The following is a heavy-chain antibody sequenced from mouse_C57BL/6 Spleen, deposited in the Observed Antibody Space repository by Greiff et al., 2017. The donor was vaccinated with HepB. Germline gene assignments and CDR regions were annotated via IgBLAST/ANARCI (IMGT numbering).Heavy chain of an antibody. CDR3: AREARDLYYAMDY. CDR2: INPNNGGT. J-gene: IGHJ4*01. CDR1: GYTFTDYN. V-gene: IGHV1-22*01. Sequence: EVQLQQSGPELVKPGASVKMSCKASGYTFTDYNMHWVKQSHGKSLEWIGFINPNNGGTSYNQKFKGKGTLTVNKYSSTAYKELRSLTSEASAVYYCAREARDLYYAMDYWGKGTSVTVSS.